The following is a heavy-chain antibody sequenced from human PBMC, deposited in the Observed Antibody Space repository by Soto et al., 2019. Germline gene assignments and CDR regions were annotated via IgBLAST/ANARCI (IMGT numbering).Heavy chain of an antibody. CDR1: GFSFSNYA. Sequence: QVQLVESGGGVVQPGGSLRLSCAASGFSFSNYAMHWVRQAPGKGLEWVAVTWVDGTNKYYADSVKGRFTISRDNSKNTLSLQMNGLRGEDTAVYYCARDLMPDCTSTSCYGHGIAMDVCGQGTTVTVSS. CDR2: TWVDGTNK. CDR3: ARDLMPDCTSTSCYGHGIAMDV. J-gene: IGHJ6*02. V-gene: IGHV3-33*01. D-gene: IGHD2-2*01.